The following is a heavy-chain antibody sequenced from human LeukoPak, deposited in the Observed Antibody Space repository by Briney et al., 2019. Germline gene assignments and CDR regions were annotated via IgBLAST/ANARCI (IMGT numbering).Heavy chain of an antibody. CDR1: GFTFSSYA. D-gene: IGHD2-2*02. V-gene: IGHV3-23*01. Sequence: GGSLRLSCAAPGFTFSSYAMSWVRQAPGKGLEWVSAISGSGGSTYYADSVKGRFTISRDNSKNTLYLQMNGLRADDTAVYYCAKDVHSYTHDDWGQGTLVTVSS. J-gene: IGHJ4*02. CDR3: AKDVHSYTHDD. CDR2: ISGSGGST.